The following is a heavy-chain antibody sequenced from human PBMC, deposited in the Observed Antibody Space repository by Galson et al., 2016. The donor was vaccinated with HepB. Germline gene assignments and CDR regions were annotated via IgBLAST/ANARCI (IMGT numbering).Heavy chain of an antibody. CDR2: ISGRTGNT. J-gene: IGHJ4*02. CDR1: GFTFSSYA. Sequence: SLRLSCAASGFTFSSYAMTWVRQAPGKGLEWVSAISGRTGNTYYADLVKGRFTISRDNAKNSLYLQMNSLRVEDSAIYYCTTNTGDHWGQGSLVTVSS. D-gene: IGHD1-14*01. CDR3: TTNTGDH. V-gene: IGHV3-23*01.